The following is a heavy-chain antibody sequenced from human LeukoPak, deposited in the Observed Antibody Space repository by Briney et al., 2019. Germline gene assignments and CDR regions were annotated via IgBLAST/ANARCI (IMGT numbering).Heavy chain of an antibody. Sequence: HPGGSLRLSCGASGFAFSSYWMTWLRQAPGKGLEFVANMEPAGSATYYADSVKGRFTISRDNTKNLLYLQMNSLTAEDSAVYHCGRFGYVSAVDTWGQGALVTVSS. V-gene: IGHV3-7*01. CDR3: GRFGYVSAVDT. CDR1: GFAFSSYW. CDR2: MEPAGSAT. D-gene: IGHD2-15*01. J-gene: IGHJ5*02.